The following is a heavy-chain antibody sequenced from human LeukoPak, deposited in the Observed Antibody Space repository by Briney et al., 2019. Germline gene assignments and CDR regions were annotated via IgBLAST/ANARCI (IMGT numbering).Heavy chain of an antibody. Sequence: GGSLRLSCAASGFTFSSYAMSWVRQAPGKGLEWVSSISSSSSYIYYADSVKGRFTISRDNAKNSLYLQMNSLRAEDTAVYYCAREKLLWFGELLGYYYGMDVWGQGTTVTVSS. J-gene: IGHJ6*02. CDR2: ISSSSSYI. CDR3: AREKLLWFGELLGYYYGMDV. D-gene: IGHD3-10*01. V-gene: IGHV3-21*01. CDR1: GFTFSSYA.